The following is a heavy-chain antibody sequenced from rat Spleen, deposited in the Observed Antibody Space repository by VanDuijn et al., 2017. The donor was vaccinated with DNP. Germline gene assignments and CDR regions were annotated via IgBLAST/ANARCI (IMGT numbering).Heavy chain of an antibody. CDR1: GYSITSNY. Sequence: EVQFQESGPGLVKSSQSLSLTCSVTGYSITSNYWGWIRKFPGNKMEWMGYISYSGSTSYNPSLKSQISITRDTSKNQFFLQLTSVTTEDTATYYCARWSIAGGMDAWGQGASVTVSS. CDR2: ISYSGST. V-gene: IGHV3-1*01. J-gene: IGHJ4*01. CDR3: ARWSIAGGMDA. D-gene: IGHD1-2*01.